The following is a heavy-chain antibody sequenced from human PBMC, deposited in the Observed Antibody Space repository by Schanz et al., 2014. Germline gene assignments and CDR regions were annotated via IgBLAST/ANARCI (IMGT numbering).Heavy chain of an antibody. J-gene: IGHJ4*02. CDR3: ARDGVDTTAGGNY. D-gene: IGHD6-13*01. CDR1: GYTFTSDS. Sequence: QVQLVQSGAEVKKPGASVKVSCKASGYTFTSDSMHWVRQAPGQGLEWMGMINPSGGSTTYAQKIQGRVTMTRDTSASEDSMESISLRSKDTAVEDSARDGVDTTAGGNYWGQGTLVTVSS. V-gene: IGHV1-46*03. CDR2: INPSGGST.